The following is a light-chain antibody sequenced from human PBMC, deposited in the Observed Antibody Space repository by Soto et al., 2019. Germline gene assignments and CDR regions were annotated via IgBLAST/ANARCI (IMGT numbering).Light chain of an antibody. V-gene: IGLV2-23*01. CDR3: CSYAGSSTYV. J-gene: IGLJ1*01. CDR2: EGS. CDR1: SSDVGSYNL. Sequence: QSALTQPASVSGSPGQSITISCTGTSSDVGSYNLVSWYQQHPGKAPKLMIYEGSKRPSGVSNRFSGYKSGNTASLTISGLQAEDEADYYCCSYAGSSTYVFGTGTKLTV.